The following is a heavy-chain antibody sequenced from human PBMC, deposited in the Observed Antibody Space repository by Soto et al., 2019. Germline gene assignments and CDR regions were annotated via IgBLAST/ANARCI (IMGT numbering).Heavy chain of an antibody. J-gene: IGHJ3*02. CDR1: GYSFTSYW. CDR2: IEPSDSYT. Sequence: EVQLVQSGAEVKKPGESLRISCKGSGYSFTSYWISWVRQMPGKGLEWMGRIEPSDSYTNYSPSFQGHVTISADKSISTAYLQGSSLKASDTAVYYCTRGGGGRLIYAYDIWGQGTMVTVSS. D-gene: IGHD3-16*01. V-gene: IGHV5-10-1*01. CDR3: TRGGGGRLIYAYDI.